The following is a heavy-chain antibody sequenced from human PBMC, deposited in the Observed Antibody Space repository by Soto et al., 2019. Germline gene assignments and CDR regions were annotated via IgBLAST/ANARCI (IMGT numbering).Heavy chain of an antibody. CDR2: IYSSGSP. J-gene: IGHJ5*02. D-gene: IGHD3-22*01. CDR3: AREYYYDSSGIGFDP. V-gene: IGHV4-59*01. Sequence: PSETLSLTCTVSGGSISSYYWSWIRQPPGKGLEWIGYIYSSGSPHHNPSLRSRVIISEDRSKNQIYLKLNSVTAADTAVYYCAREYYYDSSGIGFDPWGPGTLVTVSS. CDR1: GGSISSYY.